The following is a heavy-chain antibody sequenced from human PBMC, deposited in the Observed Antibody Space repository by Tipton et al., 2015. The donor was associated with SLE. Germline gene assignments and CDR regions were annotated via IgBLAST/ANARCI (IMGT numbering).Heavy chain of an antibody. CDR3: ASGAHAFDI. V-gene: IGHV4-34*01. CDR2: VYHRGST. Sequence: TLSLTCAVYGGSISSSSSYYWAWIRQPPGKGLEWIGEVYHRGSTNYNPSLKSRATISIDTSKNRFSLKLSSVTAADTAVYYCASGAHAFDIWGQGTMVTVSS. CDR1: GGSISSSSSYY. J-gene: IGHJ3*02.